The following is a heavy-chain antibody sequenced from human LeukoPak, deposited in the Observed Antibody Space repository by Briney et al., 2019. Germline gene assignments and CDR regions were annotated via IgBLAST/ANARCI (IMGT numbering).Heavy chain of an antibody. Sequence: ASVKVSCKASGYTFTSYYMLWVRQAPGQGLEWMGIINPSGGSTSYAQKFQGRVTMTRDTSTSTVYMELSSLRSEDTAVYYCARVHHDQYCSSTSCQQPAGYWGQGTLVTVSS. CDR2: INPSGGST. V-gene: IGHV1-46*03. J-gene: IGHJ4*02. CDR1: GYTFTSYY. CDR3: ARVHHDQYCSSTSCQQPAGY. D-gene: IGHD2-2*01.